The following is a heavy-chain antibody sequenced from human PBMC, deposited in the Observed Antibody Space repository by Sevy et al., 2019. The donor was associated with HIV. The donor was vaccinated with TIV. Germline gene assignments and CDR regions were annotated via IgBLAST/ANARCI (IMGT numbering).Heavy chain of an antibody. Sequence: GGSLRLSCAASGFTLSKYSMSWVRQPPEKGLEWVSTLSFGCGEINYADSVKGRFTISRDNSKSSVYLQMNNLRPEDTAVYYCAREGCTKPHDYWGQGTLVTVSS. CDR1: GFTLSKYS. D-gene: IGHD2-8*01. CDR2: LSFGCGEI. J-gene: IGHJ4*02. V-gene: IGHV3-23*01. CDR3: AREGCTKPHDY.